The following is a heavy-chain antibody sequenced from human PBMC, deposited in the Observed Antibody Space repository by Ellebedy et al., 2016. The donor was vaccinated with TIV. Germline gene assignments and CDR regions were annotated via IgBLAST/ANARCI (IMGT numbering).Heavy chain of an antibody. D-gene: IGHD4-17*01. CDR1: GFTFSSQS. CDR3: ARDWGGYGDAFY. Sequence: GESLKISCAASGFTFSSQSMNWVSQAPGKGLEWISYIAPSSDTLHYADSVKGRFTVSRDNARSSLYLQMSSLRDEETAVYYCARDWGGYGDAFYWGQGTLVTVSS. CDR2: IAPSSDTL. V-gene: IGHV3-48*02. J-gene: IGHJ4*02.